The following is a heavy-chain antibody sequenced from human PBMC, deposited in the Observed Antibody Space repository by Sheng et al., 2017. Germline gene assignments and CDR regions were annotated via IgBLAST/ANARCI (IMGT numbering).Heavy chain of an antibody. CDR3: AGNYGSGSYAPYYFDY. J-gene: IGHJ4*02. CDR2: IIPIFGTA. D-gene: IGHD3-10*01. V-gene: IGHV1-69*13. Sequence: QVQLVQSGAEVKKPGSSVKVSCKASGGTFSSYAISWVRQAPGQGLEWMGGIIPIFGTANYAQKFQGRVTITADESTSTAYMELSSLRSEDTAVYYCAGNYGSGSYAPYYFDYWGQGTLVTVSS. CDR1: GGTFSSYA.